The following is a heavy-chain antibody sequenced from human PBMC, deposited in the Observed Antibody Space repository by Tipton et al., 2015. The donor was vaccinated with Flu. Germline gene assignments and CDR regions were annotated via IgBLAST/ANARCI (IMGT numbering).Heavy chain of an antibody. CDR2: ISSASSYI. V-gene: IGHV3-21*01. CDR1: GFTFSSNS. D-gene: IGHD7-27*01. J-gene: IGHJ3*02. CDR3: ARSSLIGVPHGAFDI. Sequence: SLRLSCAASGFTFSSNSMSWVRQAPGKGLEWVSFISSASSYIYYADSVKGRFTISRDNAKNSLYLQMNSLKAEDTAVYFCARSSLIGVPHGAFDIGGQGTMVTVSS.